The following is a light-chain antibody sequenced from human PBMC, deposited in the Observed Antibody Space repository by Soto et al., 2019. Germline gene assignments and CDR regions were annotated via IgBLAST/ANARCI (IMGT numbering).Light chain of an antibody. V-gene: IGLV1-44*01. CDR3: STWDDSLNDVV. Sequence: QAVVTQAPSAAGTPGQRISISCSGSSSNIGRNPVKWYQQIPGTAPRLLIYNIDQRPSGVPDRFSGSQSGTSASLAISGLQSEDEADYYCSTWDDSLNDVVFGGGTQLTVL. CDR2: NID. J-gene: IGLJ2*01. CDR1: SSNIGRNP.